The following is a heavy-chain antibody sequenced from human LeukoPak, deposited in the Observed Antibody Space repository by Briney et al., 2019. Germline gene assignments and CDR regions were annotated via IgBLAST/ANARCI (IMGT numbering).Heavy chain of an antibody. V-gene: IGHV4-30-4*01. D-gene: IGHD2-8*01. CDR1: GGSISSGDYY. CDR2: IYYSGST. J-gene: IGHJ6*02. CDR3: ARGSMVYAPYYYYGMDV. Sequence: SETLSLTCTVSGGSISSGDYYWSWIRQPPGKGLEWIGYIYYSGSTYYNPSLKSRVTISVDTSKNQFSLKLSSVTAADTAVYYCARGSMVYAPYYYYGMDVWGQGTTVTVSS.